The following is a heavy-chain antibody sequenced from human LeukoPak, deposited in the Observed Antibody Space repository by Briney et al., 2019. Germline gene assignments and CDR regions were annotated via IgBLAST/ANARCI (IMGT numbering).Heavy chain of an antibody. J-gene: IGHJ5*02. D-gene: IGHD4-17*01. CDR1: GFTFGDYA. CDR3: TRFDYGDYGNWFDP. CDR2: IRSKAYGGTT. V-gene: IGHV3-49*03. Sequence: LTGGSLRLSCTASGFTFGDYAMSWFRQAPGKGLEWVGFIRSKAYGGTTEYAASVKGRFTISRDDSKSIAYLQMNRLKTEDTAVYYCTRFDYGDYGNWFDPWGQGTLVTVSS.